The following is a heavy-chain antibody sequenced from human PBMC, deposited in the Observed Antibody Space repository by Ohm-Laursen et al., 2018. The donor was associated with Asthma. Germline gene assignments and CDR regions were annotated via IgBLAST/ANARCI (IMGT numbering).Heavy chain of an antibody. J-gene: IGHJ4*02. CDR2: IYPDGGEK. CDR3: ATNLPDEAENY. Sequence: GSLRLSCSASGLPFSNFWMSWVRQAPGKGLEWVANIYPDGGEKYYVDSVDGRFTISRDNAKNSLYLQMNSLRAEDTAVYYCATNLPDEAENYWGQGTLVTVSS. CDR1: GLPFSNFW. D-gene: IGHD2/OR15-2a*01. V-gene: IGHV3-7*05.